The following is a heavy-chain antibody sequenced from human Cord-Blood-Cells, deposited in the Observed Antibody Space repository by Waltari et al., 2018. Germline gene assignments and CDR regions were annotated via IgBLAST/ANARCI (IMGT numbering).Heavy chain of an antibody. V-gene: IGHV1-8*01. D-gene: IGHD3-3*01. Sequence: QVQLVQSGAAVKKPGASVKVSCKASGYTFTSYDINWVRRATGQGLEWMGWMNPNSGNTGYEQKFQGRVTMTRNTSISTAYMELSSLRSEDTAVYYCARKPVTIFGVVINWFDPWGQGTLVTVSS. CDR2: MNPNSGNT. CDR1: GYTFTSYD. J-gene: IGHJ5*02. CDR3: ARKPVTIFGVVINWFDP.